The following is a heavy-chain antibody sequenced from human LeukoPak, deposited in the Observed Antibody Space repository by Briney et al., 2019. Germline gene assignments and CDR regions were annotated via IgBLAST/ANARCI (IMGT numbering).Heavy chain of an antibody. CDR1: GFTFSSNA. D-gene: IGHD6-19*01. CDR3: ARGSTQYSSGWYGLDY. J-gene: IGHJ4*02. V-gene: IGHV3-23*01. Sequence: GGSLRLSCAASGFTFSSNAMSWVRQAPGKGLEWVSVISGSGGSTYYADSVKGRFTISRDNAKNTLYLQMNSLRAEDTAVYYCARGSTQYSSGWYGLDYWGQGTLVTVSS. CDR2: ISGSGGST.